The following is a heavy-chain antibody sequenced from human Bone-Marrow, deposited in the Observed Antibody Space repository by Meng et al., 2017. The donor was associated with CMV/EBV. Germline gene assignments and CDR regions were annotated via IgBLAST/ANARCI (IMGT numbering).Heavy chain of an antibody. Sequence: GGSLRLSCAASGFAVSSNYMSWVRQAPGKGLEWVSIIYSGGNTYYADSVKGRFTISRDNSKNTVFLQMNSLRAEDTAVYYCVLFWSGYSRGMDVWGQGTTVTVSS. J-gene: IGHJ6*02. D-gene: IGHD3-3*01. CDR3: VLFWSGYSRGMDV. V-gene: IGHV3-53*01. CDR2: IYSGGNT. CDR1: GFAVSSNY.